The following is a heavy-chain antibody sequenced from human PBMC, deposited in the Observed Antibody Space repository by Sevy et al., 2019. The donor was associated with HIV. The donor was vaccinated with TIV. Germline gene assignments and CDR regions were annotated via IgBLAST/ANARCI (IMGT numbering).Heavy chain of an antibody. Sequence: SETLSLTCTVSGGSVSSGSYYWSWIRQPPGKGLEWIGYIYYSGRTNYNPSLKSRVTITVDTSKNQFSLKLSSVTAADTAVYYCARAFYEVFDYWGQGTLVTVSS. V-gene: IGHV4-61*01. CDR3: ARAFYEVFDY. D-gene: IGHD3-3*01. CDR2: IYYSGRT. CDR1: GGSVSSGSYY. J-gene: IGHJ4*02.